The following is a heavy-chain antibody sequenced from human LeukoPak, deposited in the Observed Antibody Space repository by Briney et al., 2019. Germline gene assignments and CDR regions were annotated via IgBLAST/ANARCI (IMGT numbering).Heavy chain of an antibody. V-gene: IGHV3-13*01. CDR3: AKDTYDGMDV. Sequence: GGSLRLSCAASGFTFSSYDMHWVRQATGKGLEWVSAIGTAGDTYYSGSVKGRFTISRDNSKNTLYLQMNSLRAEDTAVYYCAKDTYDGMDVWGQGTTVTVSS. J-gene: IGHJ6*02. CDR2: IGTAGDT. CDR1: GFTFSSYD.